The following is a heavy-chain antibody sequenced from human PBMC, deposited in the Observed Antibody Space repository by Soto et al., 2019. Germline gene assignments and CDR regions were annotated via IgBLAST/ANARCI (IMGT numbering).Heavy chain of an antibody. CDR3: ARDRWAVSGYENPEY. V-gene: IGHV3-30-3*01. D-gene: IGHD5-12*01. CDR1: GFTFSSYA. CDR2: ISYDGSNK. Sequence: QVQLVESGGGVVQPGRSLRLSCAASGFTFSSYAMHWVRQAPGKGLEWVAVISYDGSNKYYADSVKGRFTISRDNSKNTLYLQMNSLRAEDTAVYYCARDRWAVSGYENPEYWGQGTLVTVSS. J-gene: IGHJ4*02.